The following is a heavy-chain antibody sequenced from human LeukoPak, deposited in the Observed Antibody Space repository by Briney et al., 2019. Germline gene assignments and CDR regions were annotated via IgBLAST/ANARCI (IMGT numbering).Heavy chain of an antibody. J-gene: IGHJ4*02. V-gene: IGHV4-34*01. CDR3: ARGLITMVRGVTDY. CDR1: GGSFSGYY. CDR2: INHSGST. Sequence: PSETLSLTCAVYGGSFSGYYWSWIRQPPGKGLEWIGEINHSGSTNYNPSLKSRVTISVDTSKNQFSLKLSSVTAADTAMYYCARGLITMVRGVTDYWGQGTLVTVSS. D-gene: IGHD3-10*01.